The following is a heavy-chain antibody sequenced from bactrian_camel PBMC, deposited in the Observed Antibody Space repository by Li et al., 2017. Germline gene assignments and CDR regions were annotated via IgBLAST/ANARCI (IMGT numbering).Heavy chain of an antibody. CDR2: FGRDGAT. J-gene: IGHJ6*01. CDR1: DRNARC. D-gene: IGHD6*01. Sequence: HVQLVESGGDSVQAGGSLRLSCSTSDRNARCMGWFRQAPGDQREGVAAFGRDGATGYIDSVRGRFTISRDSATNTLYLQMNSLKPEDTAVYYCVSARLGGSWSAFNAFGYWGQGTQVTVS. V-gene: IGHV3S55*01. CDR3: VSARLGGSWSAFNAFGY.